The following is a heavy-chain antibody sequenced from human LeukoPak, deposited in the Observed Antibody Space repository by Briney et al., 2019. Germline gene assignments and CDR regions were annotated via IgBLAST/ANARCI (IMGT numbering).Heavy chain of an antibody. D-gene: IGHD3-3*01. J-gene: IGHJ5*02. V-gene: IGHV4-4*07. CDR1: GGSISSYY. CDR3: AREGDYDFWSGPWDWFDP. Sequence: SETLSLTCTVSGGSISSYYWSWIRQPAGKGLEWIGRIYTSGGTNYNPSLKSRVTISVDKSKNQFSLKLSSVTAADTAVYYCAREGDYDFWSGPWDWFDPWGQGTLVTVSS. CDR2: IYTSGGT.